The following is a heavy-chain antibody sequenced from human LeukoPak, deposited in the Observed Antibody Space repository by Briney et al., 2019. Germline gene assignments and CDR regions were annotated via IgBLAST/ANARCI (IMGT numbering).Heavy chain of an antibody. CDR2: IYHSGTT. V-gene: IGHV4-4*02. D-gene: IGHD6-6*01. CDR3: ARSKGDSSSRYFDY. J-gene: IGHJ4*02. Sequence: SETLSLTCAVSGGSISSGHWWSWVRPSPGKGLEWIGEIYHSGTTNYNASLKSRVTLSVDKSKKQFSLKLSSVTAADTAVYYCARSKGDSSSRYFDYWGQGTLLTVSS. CDR1: GGSISSGHW.